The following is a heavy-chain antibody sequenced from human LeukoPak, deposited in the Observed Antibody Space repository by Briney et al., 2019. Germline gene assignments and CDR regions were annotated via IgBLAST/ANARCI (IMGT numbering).Heavy chain of an antibody. CDR1: GYTFTSYG. V-gene: IGHV1-18*01. CDR2: ISAYNGNT. J-gene: IGHJ4*02. D-gene: IGHD2-2*01. CDR3: ARGIVVVPAAQPQFDY. Sequence: ASVKVSCKASGYTFTSYGISWVRQAPGQGLEWMGWISAYNGNTNYAQKLQGRVTMTTDTSTSTAYMELRSLRSDDTAMYYCARGIVVVPAAQPQFDYWGQGTLVTVSS.